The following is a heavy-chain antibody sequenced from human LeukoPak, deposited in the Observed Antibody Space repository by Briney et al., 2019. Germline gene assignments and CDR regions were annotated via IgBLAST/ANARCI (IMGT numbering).Heavy chain of an antibody. CDR1: GFTFINYG. J-gene: IGHJ6*02. Sequence: GGSLRLSCAASGFTFINYGINWVRQAPGKGLEWVSSIGATDTYIYYAASLKGRFTISRDNAKNSLYLQMNSLRAEDTAVYYCARVPYCSSTSCYASPLTTYYYYGMDVWGQGTTVTVSS. D-gene: IGHD2-2*01. CDR2: IGATDTYI. V-gene: IGHV3-21*01. CDR3: ARVPYCSSTSCYASPLTTYYYYGMDV.